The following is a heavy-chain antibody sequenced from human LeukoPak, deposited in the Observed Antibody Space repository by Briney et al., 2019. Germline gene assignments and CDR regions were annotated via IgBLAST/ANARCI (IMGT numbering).Heavy chain of an antibody. CDR3: ARVDTTMAYFDY. V-gene: IGHV4-61*02. Sequence: SETLSLTCTVSGGSFSSGSYYWSWIRQPAGKGLEWIGRIYTSGSTNYNPSLKSRVTISVDTSKNQFSLKLSSVTAADTAVYYCARVDTTMAYFDYWGQGTLVTVSS. J-gene: IGHJ4*02. CDR1: GGSFSSGSYY. D-gene: IGHD5-18*01. CDR2: IYTSGST.